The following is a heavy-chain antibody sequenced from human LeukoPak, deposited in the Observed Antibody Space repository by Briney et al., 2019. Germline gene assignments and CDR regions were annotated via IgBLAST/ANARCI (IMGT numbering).Heavy chain of an antibody. V-gene: IGHV4-34*01. CDR3: ARVGRITMVRGVLYYFDY. J-gene: IGHJ4*02. CDR2: INHSGST. CDR1: GGSFSGYY. Sequence: SETLSLTCAVYGGSFSGYYWSWIRQPPGKGREWIGEINHSGSTNYNPSLKSRVTISVDTSKNQFSLKLSSVTAADTAVYYCARVGRITMVRGVLYYFDYWGQGTLVTVSS. D-gene: IGHD3-10*01.